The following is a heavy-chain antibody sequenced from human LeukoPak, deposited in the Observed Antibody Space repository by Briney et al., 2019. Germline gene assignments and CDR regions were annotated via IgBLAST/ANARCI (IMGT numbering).Heavy chain of an antibody. CDR2: IYYSGST. V-gene: IGHV4-39*01. Sequence: SETLSLTCTVSGGSISSSSYYWGWIRQPPGKGLEWIGSIYYSGSTYYNPSLKSRVTISVDTSKNQFSLKLSSVTAADTAVYYCARHVSDIVVVPAAIDSWGQGTLVTVSS. J-gene: IGHJ4*02. CDR1: GGSISSSSYY. CDR3: ARHVSDIVVVPAAIDS. D-gene: IGHD2-2*01.